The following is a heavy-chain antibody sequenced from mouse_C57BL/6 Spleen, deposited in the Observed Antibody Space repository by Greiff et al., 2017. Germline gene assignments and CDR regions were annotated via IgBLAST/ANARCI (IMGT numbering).Heavy chain of an antibody. Sequence: EVQLQQSGAELVRPGASVKLSCTASGFNFKDDYMHWVKQRPEQGLEWIGWIDPETGDPEYASKFQGKATITADTSSNTAYLQLSSLTSEDTAVYDCTTGGSTYAMDYWGQGTSVTFSS. D-gene: IGHD1-1*02. CDR1: GFNFKDDY. CDR3: TTGGSTYAMDY. CDR2: IDPETGDP. J-gene: IGHJ4*01. V-gene: IGHV14-4*01.